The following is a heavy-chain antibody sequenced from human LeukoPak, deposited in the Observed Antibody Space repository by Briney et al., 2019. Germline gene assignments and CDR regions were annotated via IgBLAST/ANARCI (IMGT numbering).Heavy chain of an antibody. J-gene: IGHJ4*02. CDR2: ISSSGSTT. D-gene: IGHD3-10*01. V-gene: IGHV3-48*03. CDR1: GFTFSSYE. Sequence: PGGSLRLSCAASGFTFSSYEMNWVRQAPGKGLEWVSYISSSGSTTYYADSVKGRFTISRDNAKNSLYLQMNSLRAEDTAVYYCARARGGSAHYFDCWGQGTLVTVSS. CDR3: ARARGGSAHYFDC.